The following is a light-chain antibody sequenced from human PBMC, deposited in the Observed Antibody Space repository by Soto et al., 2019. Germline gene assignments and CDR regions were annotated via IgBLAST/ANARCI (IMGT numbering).Light chain of an antibody. J-gene: IGKJ5*01. V-gene: IGKV3-11*01. Sequence: ELVLTHSPATLSXXPXXXXXLXXTASQSVSHALAWYQQKPGQAPRLLIHDASSRATGIPARFSGSGSETDFTLTISSLEPEDFAVYYCQQRGSWPPSITFGQGTRLE. CDR2: DAS. CDR1: QSVSHA. CDR3: QQRGSWPPSIT.